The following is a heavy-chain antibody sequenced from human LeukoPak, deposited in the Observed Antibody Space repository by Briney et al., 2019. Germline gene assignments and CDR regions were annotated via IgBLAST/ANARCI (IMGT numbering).Heavy chain of an antibody. J-gene: IGHJ4*02. CDR3: ARGGPDSSDYSSLFDY. D-gene: IGHD3-22*01. CDR1: GFAFSNYW. V-gene: IGHV3-74*01. CDR2: INSDGSSR. Sequence: GGSLRLSCAASGFAFSNYWMSWVRQAPGKGLVWVSRINSDGSSRHYADSVKGRFTISRDNAKNTLHLQMTSLRAEDTAVYYCARGGPDSSDYSSLFDYWGRGILVTVSS.